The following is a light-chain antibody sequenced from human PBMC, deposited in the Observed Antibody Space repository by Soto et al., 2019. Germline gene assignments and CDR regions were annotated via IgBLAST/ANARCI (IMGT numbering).Light chain of an antibody. Sequence: DIQMTQSPSTLSAFVGDRVTITCRASQSISSWLAWYQQKPGKAPNLLIYKASSLESGVPSRFSGSGSGTEFTLTISSLQPDHFATYYCQQYNTYSPTFGQGTKADIK. J-gene: IGKJ1*01. CDR2: KAS. V-gene: IGKV1-5*03. CDR1: QSISSW. CDR3: QQYNTYSPT.